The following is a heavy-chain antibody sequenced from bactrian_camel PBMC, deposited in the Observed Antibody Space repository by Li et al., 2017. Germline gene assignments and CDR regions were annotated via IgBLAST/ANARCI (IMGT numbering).Heavy chain of an antibody. D-gene: IGHD3*01. CDR2: IDAFGIT. J-gene: IGHJ4*01. CDR1: RYTYSYDC. Sequence: HVQLVESGGGSVQAGGSLRLSCAASRYTYSYDCMGWFRQAPGKEREGVALIDAFGITNYADSVKGRFTISKDNTRNTLYLQMNSLKPEDTAIYYCAAAKGLPDLLRGGYLSARSYNYWGRGTQVTVS. CDR3: AAAKGLPDLLRGGYLSARSYNY. V-gene: IGHV3S53*01.